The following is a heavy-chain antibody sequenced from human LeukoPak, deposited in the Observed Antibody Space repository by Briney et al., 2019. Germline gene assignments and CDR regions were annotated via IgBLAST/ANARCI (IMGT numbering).Heavy chain of an antibody. CDR3: ARHVQWELLASFDY. J-gene: IGHJ4*02. V-gene: IGHV4-39*01. Sequence: SETLSLTCSVSVGSISSSAYFWGWIRQPPGKGLEWIGSVYYDGTTYYNPSLKSRLTISADTSKNQFSLKLNSVTAADTSIYYCARHVQWELLASFDYWGQGTLVTVSS. D-gene: IGHD1-26*01. CDR1: VGSISSSAYF. CDR2: VYYDGTT.